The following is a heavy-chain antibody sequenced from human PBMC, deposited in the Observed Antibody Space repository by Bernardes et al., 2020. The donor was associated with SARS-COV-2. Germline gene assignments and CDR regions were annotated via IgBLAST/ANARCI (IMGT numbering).Heavy chain of an antibody. J-gene: IGHJ6*02. Sequence: SATRSLTCTVSGGSISSSYWSWIRQPAGKGLEWIGRIYTSGSTNYNPSLKSRVTMSVDTSKNQFSLKLNSVTAADTAVYYCARVTAVAGNYSYYGMDVWGQGTTVTVSS. CDR2: IYTSGST. D-gene: IGHD6-19*01. V-gene: IGHV4-4*07. CDR3: ARVTAVAGNYSYYGMDV. CDR1: GGSISSSY.